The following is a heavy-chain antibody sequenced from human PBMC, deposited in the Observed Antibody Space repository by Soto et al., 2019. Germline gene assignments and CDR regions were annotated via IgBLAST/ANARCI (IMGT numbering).Heavy chain of an antibody. V-gene: IGHV1-2*02. D-gene: IGHD5-18*01. CDR1: AYTFTGYY. Sequence: ASVKVSCKASAYTFTGYYMHWVRQAPGQGLEWMGWINPNSGGTNYAQKIQGRVTMTRDTSISTAYMELSRLRSDDTAVYYCARDLVDKAIGPYYYYYYGMDVWGQGTTVTVSS. CDR3: ARDLVDKAIGPYYYYYYGMDV. CDR2: INPNSGGT. J-gene: IGHJ6*02.